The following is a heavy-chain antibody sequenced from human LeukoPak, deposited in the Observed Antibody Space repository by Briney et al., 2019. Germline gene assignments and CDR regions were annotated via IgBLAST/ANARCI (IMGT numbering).Heavy chain of an antibody. D-gene: IGHD5-12*01. CDR3: AKDGRGYSGLQRSYYGMDV. CDR1: GGSISSSSYY. J-gene: IGHJ6*02. CDR2: ISYDGSNK. V-gene: IGHV3-30*18. Sequence: LSLTCTVSGGSISSSSYYWGWVRQAPGKGLEWVAVISYDGSNKYYADSVKGRFTISRDNSKNTLYLQMNSLRAEDTAVYYCAKDGRGYSGLQRSYYGMDVWGQGTTVTVSS.